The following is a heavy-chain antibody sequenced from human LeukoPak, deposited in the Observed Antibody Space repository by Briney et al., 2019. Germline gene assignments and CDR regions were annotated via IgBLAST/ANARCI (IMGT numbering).Heavy chain of an antibody. Sequence: GGSLRLSCAASGFTFSSYGMHWVRQAPGKGLEWVAVIWYDGSNKYYADSVKGRFTISRDNSKNTLYLQMNCLRAEDTAVFYCAKPRGEEWLVGLYDAFDIWGQGTMVTVSS. D-gene: IGHD6-19*01. CDR2: IWYDGSNK. J-gene: IGHJ3*02. CDR1: GFTFSSYG. CDR3: AKPRGEEWLVGLYDAFDI. V-gene: IGHV3-33*06.